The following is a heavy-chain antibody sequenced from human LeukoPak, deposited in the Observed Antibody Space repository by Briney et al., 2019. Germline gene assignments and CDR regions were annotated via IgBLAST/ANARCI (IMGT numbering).Heavy chain of an antibody. CDR2: IWYDGSNK. CDR3: AKGGSAVGAITEVYY. D-gene: IGHD1-26*01. J-gene: IGHJ4*02. V-gene: IGHV3-30*02. Sequence: PGPSLRLSCAASGLMFSGSGMQWVRQAPGKELEWLSLIWYDGSNKCYADSVKGRFTISRDKSKNTLYLQMNSLRAEDTAVYYCAKGGSAVGAITEVYYWGQGTLVFVS. CDR1: GLMFSGSG.